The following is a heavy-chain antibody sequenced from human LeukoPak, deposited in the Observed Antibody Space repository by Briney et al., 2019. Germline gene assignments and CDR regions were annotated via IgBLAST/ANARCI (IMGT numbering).Heavy chain of an antibody. CDR1: GFTFSSYG. CDR2: IGTAGDT. CDR3: ARGQHPYSTNPFDY. D-gene: IGHD6-13*01. V-gene: IGHV3-13*01. Sequence: GGSLRLSCAASGFTFSSYGMHWVRQATGKGLEWVPAIGTAGDTYYPGSVKGRFTISRENAKNSLYLQMNSLRAGDTAVYYCARGQHPYSTNPFDYWGQGTLVTVPS. J-gene: IGHJ4*02.